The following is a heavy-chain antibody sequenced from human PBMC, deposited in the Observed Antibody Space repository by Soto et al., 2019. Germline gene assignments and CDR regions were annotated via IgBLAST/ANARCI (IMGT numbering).Heavy chain of an antibody. Sequence: PLETLSLTCTVSGGSFTGHFCSWVRQPPGKGLEWIGEVSHSGNTKYYPSLRSRATLSVDSSKNQISLALTSVTAADTAVYYCARAKFESTGWHQFDIWGQGTLVTVSS. CDR3: ARAKFESTGWHQFDI. V-gene: IGHV4-34*01. D-gene: IGHD7-27*01. CDR2: VSHSGNT. CDR1: GGSFTGHF. J-gene: IGHJ4*02.